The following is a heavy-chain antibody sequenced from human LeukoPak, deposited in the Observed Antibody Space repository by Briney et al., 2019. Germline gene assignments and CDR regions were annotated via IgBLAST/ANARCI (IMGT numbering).Heavy chain of an antibody. CDR2: ISWDGGST. V-gene: IGHV3-43D*03. J-gene: IGHJ6*02. CDR1: GFTFDDYA. CDR3: AKDILGLGHYYGMDV. Sequence: PGGSLRLSCAASGFTFDDYAMHWVRQAPGKGLEWVSLISWDGGSTYYADSVKGRFTISRDNSKNSLYLQMDSLRAEDTALYYCAKDILGLGHYYGMDVWGQGTTVTVSS. D-gene: IGHD3/OR15-3a*01.